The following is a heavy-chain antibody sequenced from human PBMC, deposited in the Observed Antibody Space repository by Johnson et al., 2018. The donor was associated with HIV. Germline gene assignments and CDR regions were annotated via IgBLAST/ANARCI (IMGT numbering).Heavy chain of an antibody. V-gene: IGHV3-30*03. Sequence: QVQLVESGGGVVRPGGSLRLSCAASGFTFSSYGMHWVRQAPAKGLEWVAFISYDGSNKYYADSVKGRFTISRDNSKNTLYLQMNSLRPEDTAVYYCARGGYYDILTGYYALAAFDIWGQGTMVTVSS. CDR1: GFTFSSYG. CDR2: ISYDGSNK. CDR3: ARGGYYDILTGYYALAAFDI. J-gene: IGHJ3*02. D-gene: IGHD3-9*01.